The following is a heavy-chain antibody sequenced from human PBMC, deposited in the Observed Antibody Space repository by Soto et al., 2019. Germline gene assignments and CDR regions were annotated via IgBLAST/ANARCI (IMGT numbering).Heavy chain of an antibody. Sequence: HPGGSLRLSCAASGFTFSSFDMHWVRQAPGKGLEWVSAIGAIGDTYYTGSVKGRFAISRENAQNSLYLQMNSLTAGDTAVYYCARGTLVRGAYFYGMDVWGQGTTVTVSS. CDR2: IGAIGDT. D-gene: IGHD6-6*01. V-gene: IGHV3-13*01. CDR3: ARGTLVRGAYFYGMDV. J-gene: IGHJ6*02. CDR1: GFTFSSFD.